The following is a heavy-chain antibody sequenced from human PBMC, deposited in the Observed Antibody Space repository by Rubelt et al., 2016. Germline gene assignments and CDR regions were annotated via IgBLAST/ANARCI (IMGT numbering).Heavy chain of an antibody. CDR3: AGCRFLLYQLPADAFDI. V-gene: IGHV4-59*03. CDR2: IYNRGST. Sequence: QVQLQESGPGLVRPSETLSLSCTVSGGSISPYYWSWIRQPPGKGLEWIGYIYNRGSTKNNPSLKSRATMSGDTSENQCALRLSCGTAADTALYYCAGCRFLLYQLPADAFDIWGQGTMVTVTS. J-gene: IGHJ3*02. D-gene: IGHD2-2*01. CDR1: GGSISPYY.